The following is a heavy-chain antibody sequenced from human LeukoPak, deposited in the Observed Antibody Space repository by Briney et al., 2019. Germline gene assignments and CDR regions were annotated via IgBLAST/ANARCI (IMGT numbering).Heavy chain of an antibody. J-gene: IGHJ4*02. Sequence: PGGSLRLSCAASGFTFDDYAMHWVRQAPGKGLEWVSLISGDGGSTYYADSVKGRFTISRDNSKNSLYLQMNSLRTEDTALYYCARDASRTWGYSGYDEFDYWGQGTLVTVSS. V-gene: IGHV3-43*02. D-gene: IGHD5-12*01. CDR2: ISGDGGST. CDR3: ARDASRTWGYSGYDEFDY. CDR1: GFTFDDYA.